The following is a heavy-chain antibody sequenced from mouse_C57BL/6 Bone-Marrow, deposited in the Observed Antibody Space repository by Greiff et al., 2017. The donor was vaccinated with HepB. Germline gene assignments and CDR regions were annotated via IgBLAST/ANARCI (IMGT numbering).Heavy chain of an antibody. D-gene: IGHD2-4*01. J-gene: IGHJ4*01. CDR1: GFTFSSYA. Sequence: EVMLVESGGGLVKPGGSLKLSCAASGFTFSSYAMSWVRQTPGKRLEWVATISDGGSYTYYPDNVKGRFTITRDNATNKLYLQISHLKSEDTAMYYCAREGLRLSMAYWGQGTSVTVSS. CDR2: ISDGGSYT. CDR3: AREGLRLSMAY. V-gene: IGHV5-4*01.